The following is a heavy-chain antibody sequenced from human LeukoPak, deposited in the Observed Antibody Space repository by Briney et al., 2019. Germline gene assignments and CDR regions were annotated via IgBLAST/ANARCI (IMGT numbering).Heavy chain of an antibody. CDR2: IKSKTGGGTT. CDR1: GFTFSNAW. V-gene: IGHV3-15*01. J-gene: IGHJ4*02. Sequence: GGSLRLSCAASGFTFSNAWMSWVRQAPGKGLEWVGRIKSKTGGGTTDYAAPVKGRFTISRDDSKNTLYLQMNSLKTEDTAVYYCTTVYYYDSSKYWGQGTLVTVSS. D-gene: IGHD3-22*01. CDR3: TTVYYYDSSKY.